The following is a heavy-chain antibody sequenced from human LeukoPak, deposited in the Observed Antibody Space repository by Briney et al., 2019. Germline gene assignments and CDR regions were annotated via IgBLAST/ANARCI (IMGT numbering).Heavy chain of an antibody. V-gene: IGHV4-4*02. CDR1: GGSISSSNW. CDR3: ARHLNYGFDY. J-gene: IGHJ4*02. Sequence: PSETLSLTCAVSGGSISSSNWWSWVRPPPGKGLEWIGQIYHSGSTSSNPSLKSRVTISVDKSNNQFSLKLSSVTAADTAVYYCARHLNYGFDYWGQGALVTVSS. CDR2: IYHSGST. D-gene: IGHD3-10*01.